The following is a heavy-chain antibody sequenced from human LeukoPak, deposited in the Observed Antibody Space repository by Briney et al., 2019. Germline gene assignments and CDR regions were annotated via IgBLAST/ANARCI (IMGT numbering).Heavy chain of an antibody. CDR1: GFTFSSYS. CDR3: AKAKRIVVVSAAPDV. Sequence: GGSLRLSCAASGFTFSSYSMNWVRQAPGKGLEWVSSISSSSSYVYYADSVKGRFSISRDNSKNTLYLQMKSLRAEDTAVYYCAKAKRIVVVSAAPDVWGKGTTVTVSS. D-gene: IGHD2-2*01. V-gene: IGHV3-21*04. J-gene: IGHJ6*04. CDR2: ISSSSSYV.